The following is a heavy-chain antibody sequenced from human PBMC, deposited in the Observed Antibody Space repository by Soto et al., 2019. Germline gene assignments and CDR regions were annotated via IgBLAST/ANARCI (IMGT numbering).Heavy chain of an antibody. J-gene: IGHJ6*02. CDR2: IIPLVRTA. V-gene: IGHV1-69*01. CDR1: GGAFSSNA. Sequence: QVQLVQSGAEVKKRGSAVKVSCQAPGGAFSSNAITWVRQAPGQGLEWMGGIIPLVRTANYAQNFRGRVSITADEYTSTAYMELRSLRSEDTAVYYCARHLLPYSRVYGMDVWGQGTTVTVSS. CDR3: ARHLLPYSRVYGMDV. D-gene: IGHD3-9*01.